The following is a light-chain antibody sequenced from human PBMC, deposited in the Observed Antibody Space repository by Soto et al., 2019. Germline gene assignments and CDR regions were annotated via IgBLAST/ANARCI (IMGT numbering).Light chain of an antibody. CDR1: SGHSSYA. Sequence: QLVLTQSPSASASLGASVKLTCTLSSGHSSYAIAWHQQQPEKGPRFLMKLNSDGSHSKGDGIPDRFSGSKSGAERYLTISGLQSEDEADYYCQTWGPGFVVFGGGTQLTVL. V-gene: IGLV4-69*01. CDR2: LNSDGSH. CDR3: QTWGPGFVV. J-gene: IGLJ2*01.